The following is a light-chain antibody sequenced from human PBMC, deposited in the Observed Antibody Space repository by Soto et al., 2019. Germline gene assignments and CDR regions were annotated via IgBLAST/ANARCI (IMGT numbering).Light chain of an antibody. V-gene: IGKV3-20*01. CDR3: QQYGSSLST. CDR1: QTIRSD. CDR2: GAS. Sequence: EIVRTQSPVTLSVSPGERATLSCRASQTIRSDLAWYQQKPGQAPRLLIYGASSRATGIPDRFSGSGSGTDFTLTISRREPGDFAVYYCQQYGSSLSTFGGGTKVDIK. J-gene: IGKJ4*01.